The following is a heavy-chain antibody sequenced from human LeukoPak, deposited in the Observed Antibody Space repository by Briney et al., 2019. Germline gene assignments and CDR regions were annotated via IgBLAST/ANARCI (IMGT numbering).Heavy chain of an antibody. D-gene: IGHD3-3*01. CDR1: GFTFSSYS. Sequence: PGGSLRLSCAASGFTFSSYSMNWVRQAPGKGLEWVSYISSSSSTIYYADSVKGRFTISRGNAKNSLYLQMNSLRDEDTAVYYCARVVSTIFGVVIDYFDYWGQGTLVTVSS. CDR2: ISSSSSTI. CDR3: ARVVSTIFGVVIDYFDY. J-gene: IGHJ4*02. V-gene: IGHV3-48*02.